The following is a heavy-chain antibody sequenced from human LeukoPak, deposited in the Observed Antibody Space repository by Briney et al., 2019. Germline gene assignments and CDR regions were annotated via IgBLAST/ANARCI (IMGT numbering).Heavy chain of an antibody. J-gene: IGHJ4*02. CDR2: ISTSGST. V-gene: IGHV4-4*09. CDR3: ARHDSSGFYYFDC. CDR1: GGSISSSY. Sequence: SETLSLTCTVSGGSISSSYWSWIRQPPGKGLESIGYISTSGSTNYNPSLKSRVTISIDTSKNQFSLRLSSVTAADTAVYYCARHDSSGFYYFDCWGQGTLVTVSS. D-gene: IGHD6-6*01.